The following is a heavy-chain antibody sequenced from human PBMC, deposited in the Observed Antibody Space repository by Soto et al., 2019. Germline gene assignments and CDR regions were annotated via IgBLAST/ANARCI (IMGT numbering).Heavy chain of an antibody. J-gene: IGHJ3*01. CDR2: IYHSGSP. CDR3: ARKPDVATAKVGGGYVFDV. Sequence: QVQLQESGPGLVKPSGTLSLTCAASSGSIFTTNWWSWVRQSPGRGLQWIGDIYHSGSPKYNPSLKSRVSISIDKSKDRIFLILTSVTAADTAVYYCARKPDVATAKVGGGYVFDVWGQGTMVTVSS. D-gene: IGHD3-16*01. V-gene: IGHV4-4*02. CDR1: SGSIFTTNW.